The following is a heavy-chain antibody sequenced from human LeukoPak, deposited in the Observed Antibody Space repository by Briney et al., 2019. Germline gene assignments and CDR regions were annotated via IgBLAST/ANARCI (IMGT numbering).Heavy chain of an antibody. J-gene: IGHJ4*02. D-gene: IGHD3-10*01. CDR3: ARGRGYYYGSGSYLYYFDY. V-gene: IGHV4-34*01. CDR2: INHSGST. CDR1: GGSFSGYY. Sequence: PSETLSLTCAVYGGSFSGYYWSWIRQPPGKGLEWIGEINHSGSTNYNPSLKSRVTISVDTSKNQFSLKLSSVTAADTAVYYCARGRGYYYGSGSYLYYFDYWGQGTLVTVSS.